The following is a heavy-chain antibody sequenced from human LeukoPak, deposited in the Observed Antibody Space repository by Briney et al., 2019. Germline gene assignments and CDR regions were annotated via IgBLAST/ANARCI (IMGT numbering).Heavy chain of an antibody. V-gene: IGHV4-61*02. CDR1: GGSISSGSYY. Sequence: PSQTLSLTCTVSGGSISSGSYYWSWIRQPAGKGLDWIGRIYTTGSTNYNPSLKSRVTISVDTSKNQFSLKLSSVTAADTAVYYCARAISGYSYYYYCYMDVWGKGTTVTVSS. CDR2: IYTTGST. J-gene: IGHJ6*03. D-gene: IGHD3-22*01. CDR3: ARAISGYSYYYYCYMDV.